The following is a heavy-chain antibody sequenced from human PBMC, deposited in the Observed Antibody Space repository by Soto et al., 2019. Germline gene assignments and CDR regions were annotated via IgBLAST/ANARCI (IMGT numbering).Heavy chain of an antibody. CDR2: TRQDGGQE. D-gene: IGHD3-22*01. J-gene: IGHJ6*02. CDR3: AKDKYYDSSGYYWSYGMDV. V-gene: IGHV3-7*03. CDR1: GFTFSSYW. Sequence: GGSLRLSCAASGFTFSSYWMSWVRQAPGKGLEWVAHTRQDGGQEYYVDSVKGRFTISRDNAKNSLYLQMNSLRVEDTAVYYCAKDKYYDSSGYYWSYGMDVWGQGTTVTVSS.